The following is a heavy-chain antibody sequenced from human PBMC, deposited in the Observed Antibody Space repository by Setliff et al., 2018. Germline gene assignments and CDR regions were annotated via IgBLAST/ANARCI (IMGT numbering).Heavy chain of an antibody. J-gene: IGHJ4*02. CDR1: GYPFVGYF. Sequence: GASVKVSCKASGYPFVGYFLHWVRQAPGEGLEWMGWINPKTGDTLYAPKFQGRVTMTRDRSISTAYMNLRSLRSDDTAIYYCARAPRLEWILPTFDYWGQGTPVTVSS. D-gene: IGHD3-3*01. V-gene: IGHV1-2*02. CDR3: ARAPRLEWILPTFDY. CDR2: INPKTGDT.